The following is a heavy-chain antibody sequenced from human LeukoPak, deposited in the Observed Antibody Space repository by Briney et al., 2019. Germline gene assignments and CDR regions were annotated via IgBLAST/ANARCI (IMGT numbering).Heavy chain of an antibody. J-gene: IGHJ6*03. CDR2: IIPIFGTA. D-gene: IGHD6-13*01. CDR1: GGTFSSYA. V-gene: IGHV1-69*05. Sequence: SVKVSCKASGGTFSSYAISWVRQAPGQGLEWMGGIIPIFGTANYAQKFQGRVTITTDESTSTAYMELSSLRSEDTAVYYCARVPLAAATNGYYYYCMDVWGKGTTVTVSS. CDR3: ARVPLAAATNGYYYYCMDV.